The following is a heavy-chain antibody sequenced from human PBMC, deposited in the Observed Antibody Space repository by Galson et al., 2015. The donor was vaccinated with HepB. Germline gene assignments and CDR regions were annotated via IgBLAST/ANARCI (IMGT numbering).Heavy chain of an antibody. CDR2: ISYDGSNK. Sequence: SLRLSCAASGFTFSSYAMHWVRQAPGKGLEWVAVISYDGSNKYYADSVKGRFTISRDNSKNTLYLQMNSLRAEDTAVYYCYTVDSSGYLFDYWGQGTLVTVSS. J-gene: IGHJ4*02. D-gene: IGHD3-22*01. CDR3: YTVDSSGYLFDY. V-gene: IGHV3-30*04. CDR1: GFTFSSYA.